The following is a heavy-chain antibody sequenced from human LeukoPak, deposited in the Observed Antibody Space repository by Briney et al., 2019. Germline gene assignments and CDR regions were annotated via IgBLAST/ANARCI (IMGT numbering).Heavy chain of an antibody. CDR2: IIPIFGTA. CDR1: GGTFSSYA. J-gene: IGHJ4*02. Sequence: SVKVSCKASGGTFSSYAISWVRQAPGQGLEWRGGIIPIFGTANYAQKFQGRVTITADESTSTAYMELSSLRSEDTAVYYCATATRYFDWLLPLHYWGQGTLVTVSS. V-gene: IGHV1-69*13. CDR3: ATATRYFDWLLPLHY. D-gene: IGHD3-9*01.